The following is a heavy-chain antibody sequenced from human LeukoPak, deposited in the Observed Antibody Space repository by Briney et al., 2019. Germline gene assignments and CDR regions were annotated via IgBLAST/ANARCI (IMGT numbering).Heavy chain of an antibody. V-gene: IGHV3-30-3*01. D-gene: IGHD4-17*01. CDR3: ARDHSPTYYGDPPYYFDY. Sequence: GGSLRLSCAASGFTFSSYAMHWVRQAPGKGLEWVAVISYDGSNKYYADSVKGRFTISRDNAKNSLYLQMNSLRAEDTAVYYCARDHSPTYYGDPPYYFDYWGQGTLVTVSS. CDR1: GFTFSSYA. CDR2: ISYDGSNK. J-gene: IGHJ4*02.